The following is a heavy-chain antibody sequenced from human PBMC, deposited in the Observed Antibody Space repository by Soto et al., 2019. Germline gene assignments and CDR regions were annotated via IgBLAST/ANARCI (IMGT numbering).Heavy chain of an antibody. CDR3: AKDHLTTTVTTVGY. V-gene: IGHV3-30*18. CDR2: ISYHGSVK. J-gene: IGHJ4*02. Sequence: QVQLVESGGGVVQPGRSLRLSCAASGFTFSNYGMHWVRQAPGKGLEWVAVISYHGSVKYYADSVKGRFTISRDNSKNTLYLQMDSLRAEDTAVYYCAKDHLTTTVTTVGYWGQGTLVPASS. D-gene: IGHD4-17*01. CDR1: GFTFSNYG.